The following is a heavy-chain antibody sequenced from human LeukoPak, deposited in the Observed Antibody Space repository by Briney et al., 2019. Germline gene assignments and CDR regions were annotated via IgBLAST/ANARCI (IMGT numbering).Heavy chain of an antibody. CDR1: GGSISSSNW. Sequence: SGTLSLTCAVSGGSISSSNWWTWVRQTPGKGLEWIGYIYYSGSTNYNPSLKSRVTISVDTSKNQFSLKLSSVTAADTAVYYCARLIDGYNLYYFDYWGQGTLVTVSS. V-gene: IGHV4-4*02. CDR2: IYYSGST. D-gene: IGHD5-24*01. J-gene: IGHJ4*02. CDR3: ARLIDGYNLYYFDY.